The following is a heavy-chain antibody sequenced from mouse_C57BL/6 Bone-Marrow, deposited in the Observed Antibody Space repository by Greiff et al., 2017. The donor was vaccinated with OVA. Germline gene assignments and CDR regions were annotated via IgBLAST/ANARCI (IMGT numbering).Heavy chain of an antibody. CDR1: GYSFTDYN. CDR2: INPNYGTT. Sequence: LQESGPELVKPGASVKISCKASGYSFTDYNMNWVKQSNGKSLEWIGVINPNYGTTSYNQKFKGKATLTVDQSSSTAYMQLNSLTSEDSAVYYCARWGYSNYGGYFDVWGTGTTVTVSS. D-gene: IGHD2-5*01. CDR3: ARWGYSNYGGYFDV. V-gene: IGHV1-39*01. J-gene: IGHJ1*03.